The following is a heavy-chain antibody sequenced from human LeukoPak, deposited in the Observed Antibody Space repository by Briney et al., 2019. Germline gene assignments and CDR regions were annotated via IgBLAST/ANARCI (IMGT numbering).Heavy chain of an antibody. CDR1: GGSFSGYY. J-gene: IGHJ4*02. Sequence: SETLSLTCAVYGGSFSGYYWSWIRQPPGKGLEWIGEINHSGSTNYNPSLKSRVTISVGTSKNQFSLKLSSVTAADTAVYYCARTVGYCSGGSCYSYSYFDYWGQGTLVTVSS. CDR3: ARTVGYCSGGSCYSYSYFDY. D-gene: IGHD2-15*01. V-gene: IGHV4-34*01. CDR2: INHSGST.